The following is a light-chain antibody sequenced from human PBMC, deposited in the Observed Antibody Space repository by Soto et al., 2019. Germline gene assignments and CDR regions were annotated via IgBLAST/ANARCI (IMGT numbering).Light chain of an antibody. CDR1: QSVGIL. Sequence: IRINRSPPTLPSSVGDRVTITCRALQSVGILLAWYQQKPGKAPNLLIYKASRLETGVPSRFSGSGSGTDFTITISCLQSEDFDSYCCPHHYSDPPTFGPGTKVDIK. V-gene: IGKV1-5*03. CDR2: KAS. CDR3: PHHYSDPPT. J-gene: IGKJ3*01.